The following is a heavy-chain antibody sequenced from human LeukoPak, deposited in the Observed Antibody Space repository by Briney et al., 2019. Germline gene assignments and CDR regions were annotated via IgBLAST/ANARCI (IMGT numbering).Heavy chain of an antibody. CDR3: ARDGKAKNDY. Sequence: SETLSPTCTVSGGSISSYYWSWIRQPPGKGLEWIGYIYYSGSTNYNPSLKSRVTISVDTSKNQFSLKLSSVTAADTAVYYCARDGKAKNDYWGQGTLVTVST. CDR1: GGSISSYY. V-gene: IGHV4-59*01. D-gene: IGHD1-26*01. CDR2: IYYSGST. J-gene: IGHJ4*02.